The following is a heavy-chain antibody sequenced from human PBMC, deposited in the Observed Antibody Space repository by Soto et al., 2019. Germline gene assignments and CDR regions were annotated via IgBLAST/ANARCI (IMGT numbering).Heavy chain of an antibody. CDR2: LSNDGSDE. J-gene: IGHJ4*02. CDR1: GFTFSKFG. D-gene: IGHD2-21*02. CDR3: AKDRRKWGDSPFEK. V-gene: IGHV3-30*18. Sequence: QVQLVESGGGVVQPGRSLRLSCAASGFTFSKFGMRWLRQAPGRGLEWVAGLSNDGSDEYYVDSVKGRFNISRDNSKITLSLQMNILRFEDTAVYFCAKDRRKWGDSPFEKWGQGTLVTFSS.